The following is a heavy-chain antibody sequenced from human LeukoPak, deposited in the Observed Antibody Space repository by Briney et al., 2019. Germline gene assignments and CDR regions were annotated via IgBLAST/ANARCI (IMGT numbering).Heavy chain of an antibody. D-gene: IGHD3-16*01. Sequence: ASVKVSCKASGYTFTNYYMHWVRQAPGQGLEWMGIINPSGGSTSYAQKLQGRVTMTRDTSTSTVYMELSSLRSEDPAVYYCARFRYGGGGYFDYWGQGTLVTVSS. J-gene: IGHJ4*02. CDR3: ARFRYGGGGYFDY. CDR1: GYTFTNYY. V-gene: IGHV1-46*04. CDR2: INPSGGST.